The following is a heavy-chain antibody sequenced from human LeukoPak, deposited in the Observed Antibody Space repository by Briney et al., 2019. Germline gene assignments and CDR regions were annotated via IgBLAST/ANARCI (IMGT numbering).Heavy chain of an antibody. CDR1: GYTFTSYG. Sequence: ASVKVSCKASGYTFTSYGISWVRQAPGQGLEWIGWISAYNGNTNYAQKLQGRVTMTTDTSTSTAYMELRSLRSDDTAVYYCARDSRTMVRGVIIYYFDYWGQGTPVTVSS. D-gene: IGHD3-10*01. CDR3: ARDSRTMVRGVIIYYFDY. V-gene: IGHV1-18*01. CDR2: ISAYNGNT. J-gene: IGHJ4*02.